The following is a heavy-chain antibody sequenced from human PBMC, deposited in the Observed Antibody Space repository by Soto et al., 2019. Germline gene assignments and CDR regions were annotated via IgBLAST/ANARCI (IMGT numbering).Heavy chain of an antibody. Sequence: YWSWIRQPAGKGLEWIGRIYSTGSTLYNPSLKSRITMSVDTSKNQFSLRLSSVTAADTAVYYCAGGAAADYFDYWGQGTVVTVSS. V-gene: IGHV4-4*07. D-gene: IGHD6-13*01. CDR3: AGGAAADYFDY. CDR2: IYSTGST. J-gene: IGHJ4*02. CDR1: Y.